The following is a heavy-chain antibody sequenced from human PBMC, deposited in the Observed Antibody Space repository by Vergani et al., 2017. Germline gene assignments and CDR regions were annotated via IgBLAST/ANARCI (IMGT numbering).Heavy chain of an antibody. D-gene: IGHD2-2*01. J-gene: IGHJ6*03. CDR2: INHSGST. CDR1: GGSFSGYY. V-gene: IGHV4-34*01. Sequence: QVQLQQWGAGLLKPSETLSLTCAVYGGSFSGYYWSWIRQPPGKGLEWIGEINHSGSTNYNPSLKSRVTISVDTSKNQFSRKRSSVTAAVTAVYYCSRVRVVPRGKTSPRYYYMDVWGKGTTVTVSS. CDR3: SRVRVVPRGKTSPRYYYMDV.